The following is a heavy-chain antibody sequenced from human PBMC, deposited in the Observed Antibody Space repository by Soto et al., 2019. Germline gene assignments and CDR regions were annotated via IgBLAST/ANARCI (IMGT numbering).Heavy chain of an antibody. J-gene: IGHJ4*02. Sequence: GGSLGLSCTATGFTFSDCWMHWVRQAPGKGLVWVSRISSDGTSPNYADSVKGRFTISRDNAKNTLYLQMNSLRAEDTAVYYCARTPQYCSSASCYPLDYWGQGTLVPVYS. D-gene: IGHD2-2*01. CDR3: ARTPQYCSSASCYPLDY. CDR2: ISSDGTSP. V-gene: IGHV3-74*01. CDR1: GFTFSDCW.